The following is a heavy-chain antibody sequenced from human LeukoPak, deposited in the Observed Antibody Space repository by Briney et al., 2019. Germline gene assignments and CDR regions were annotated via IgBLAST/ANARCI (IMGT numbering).Heavy chain of an antibody. CDR2: IYHSGST. Sequence: SETLSLTCTVSGGSVSNGSYYWGWIRQPPGKGLEWIGSIYHSGSTYYNPSLKSRVTISVDTSKNQFSLKLSSVTAADTAVYYCAKTSYGDYLRAFDYWGQGTLVTVSS. CDR3: AKTSYGDYLRAFDY. V-gene: IGHV4-39*07. J-gene: IGHJ4*02. CDR1: GGSVSNGSYY. D-gene: IGHD4-17*01.